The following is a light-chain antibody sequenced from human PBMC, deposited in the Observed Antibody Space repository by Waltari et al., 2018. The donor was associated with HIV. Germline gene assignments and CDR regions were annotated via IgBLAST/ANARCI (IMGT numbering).Light chain of an antibody. CDR1: QSISSN. J-gene: IGKJ1*01. Sequence: EIVMTQSPATLSVSPGQRATVSCWASQSISSNLAWYKQRPGQAPRLLVYDASTRVAGIPARFSASGFATEFTLTISSLQSEDFAVYYCQQYNDWLSWTFGQGTKVEMK. CDR2: DAS. V-gene: IGKV3-15*01. CDR3: QQYNDWLSWT.